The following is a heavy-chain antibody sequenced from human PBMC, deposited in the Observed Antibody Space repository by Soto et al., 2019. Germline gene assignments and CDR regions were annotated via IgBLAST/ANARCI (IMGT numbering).Heavy chain of an antibody. CDR1: GGTFDNYV. D-gene: IGHD3-10*01. V-gene: IGHV1-69*01. Sequence: QVQLLQSGAEVKKPGSSVKVSCKASGGTFDNYVIGWVRQAPGQGLEWMGGIIPLFGAANSAEKFQDRVTITADESTSIAFMELSSLRSEDTAVYYCARGIDASRGYYFDYWGQGTLVTVSS. J-gene: IGHJ4*02. CDR3: ARGIDASRGYYFDY. CDR2: IIPLFGAA.